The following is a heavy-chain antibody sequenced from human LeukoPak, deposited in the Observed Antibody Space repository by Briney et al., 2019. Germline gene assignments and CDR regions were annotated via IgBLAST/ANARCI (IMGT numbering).Heavy chain of an antibody. Sequence: GGSLRLSCAASGFTFSSYGMHWVRQAPGKGLEWVAFIRYDGSNKYYADSVKGRFTISRDNSKNPLYLQLNSLRAEDTAVYYCAKGAAVGRGYFDYWGQGTLVTVSS. D-gene: IGHD6-13*01. J-gene: IGHJ4*02. CDR2: IRYDGSNK. CDR1: GFTFSSYG. CDR3: AKGAAVGRGYFDY. V-gene: IGHV3-30*02.